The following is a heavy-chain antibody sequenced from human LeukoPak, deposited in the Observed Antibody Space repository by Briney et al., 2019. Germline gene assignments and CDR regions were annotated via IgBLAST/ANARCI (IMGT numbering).Heavy chain of an antibody. J-gene: IGHJ5*02. V-gene: IGHV3-23*01. Sequence: GGSLRLSCAASGFTFSDYAMSWVRQAPGKGLEWVSAISGTADRTYYVGSVKGRFTVSRDNSKNKVYLQMSGLRTEDTAVYYCANSRGYGSGNLWGQGTLVTVSS. CDR2: ISGTADRT. CDR1: GFTFSDYA. D-gene: IGHD3-10*01. CDR3: ANSRGYGSGNL.